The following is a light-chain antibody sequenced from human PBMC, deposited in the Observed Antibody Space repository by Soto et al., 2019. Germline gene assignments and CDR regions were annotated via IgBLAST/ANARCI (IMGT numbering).Light chain of an antibody. CDR2: ATS. CDR3: QKHNSAPLF. V-gene: IGKV1-27*01. CDR1: QGINHY. Sequence: DIQMTQSPSSLSASVGDRVTITCRASQGINHYLAWFQQKPRKVPKLLIYATSTLQSGVPSRFSGSGFGTDFTLTISSPQPEDVATYYCQKHNSAPLFFGPGTKVEIK. J-gene: IGKJ3*01.